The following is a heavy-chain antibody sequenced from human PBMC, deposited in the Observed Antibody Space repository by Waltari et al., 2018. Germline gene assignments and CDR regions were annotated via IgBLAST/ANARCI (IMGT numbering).Heavy chain of an antibody. CDR1: GGSHRNHH. CDR3: ARDLIAVTGPDAFDV. V-gene: IGHV4-59*11. D-gene: IGHD6-19*01. CDR2: IYYLGST. J-gene: IGHJ3*01. Sequence: VQLQESGPGLGKPLETLSLTWTVSGGSHRNHHGSWIRQPPGKGVEWIGYIYYLGSTNYNPSLKSRVTISVDTSKNQFSLKLSSVTAADTAVHYCARDLIAVTGPDAFDVWGQGTMVTVSS.